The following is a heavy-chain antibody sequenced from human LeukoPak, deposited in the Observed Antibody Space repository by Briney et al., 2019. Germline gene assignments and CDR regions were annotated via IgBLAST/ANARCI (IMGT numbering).Heavy chain of an antibody. CDR1: GYTFTSYH. CDR3: ARAERMDYYDNDGFDY. J-gene: IGHJ4*02. D-gene: IGHD3-22*01. V-gene: IGHV1-46*01. Sequence: GASVKVSCKASGYTFTSYHMHWVRQAPGQGLDWMGIINPSAGITTYAQEFQGRVTITRDTSASTAYMELSSLRSEDMAVYYCARAERMDYYDNDGFDYWGQGTLVTVSS. CDR2: INPSAGIT.